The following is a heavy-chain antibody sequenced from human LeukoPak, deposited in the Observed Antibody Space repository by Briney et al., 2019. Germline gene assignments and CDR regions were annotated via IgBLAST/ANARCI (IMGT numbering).Heavy chain of an antibody. J-gene: IGHJ4*02. V-gene: IGHV3-15*07. CDR2: IKSKTDGGTT. D-gene: IGHD5-18*01. Sequence: GGSLRLSCAASGFTFSNAWMNWVRQAPGKGLEWVGRIKSKTDGGTTDYAAPVKGRFTISRDDSENTLYLQMNSLKTEDTAVYYCTTREWIQLWLLSYWGQGTLVTVSS. CDR1: GFTFSNAW. CDR3: TTREWIQLWLLSY.